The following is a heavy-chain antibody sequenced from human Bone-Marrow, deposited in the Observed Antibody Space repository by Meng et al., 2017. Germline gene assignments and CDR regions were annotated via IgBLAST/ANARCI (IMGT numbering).Heavy chain of an antibody. CDR1: GFTVSSNY. CDR2: IYSGGST. CDR3: ARDDILTGVWAFDI. D-gene: IGHD3-9*01. J-gene: IGHJ3*02. V-gene: IGHV3-66*02. Sequence: GESLKISCAASGFTVSSNYMSWVRQAPGKGLEWVSVIYSGGSTYYADSVKGRFTISRDNSKNTLYLQMNSLRAEDTAVYYCARDDILTGVWAFDIWGQGTMVTVSS.